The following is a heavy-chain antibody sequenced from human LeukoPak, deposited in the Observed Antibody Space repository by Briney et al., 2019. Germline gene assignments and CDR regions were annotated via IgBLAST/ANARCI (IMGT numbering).Heavy chain of an antibody. CDR1: GFTFSSYA. CDR2: ISYDGSNK. CDR3: ARDRGYLGIWYSFDY. J-gene: IGHJ4*02. D-gene: IGHD7-27*01. Sequence: PGGSLRLSCAASGFTFSSYAMYWVRQAPGKGLEWVAVISYDGSNKYYADSVKGRFTISRDSTKDTLYLQMNSLRPEDAAVYYCARDRGYLGIWYSFDYWGQGTLVSVPS. V-gene: IGHV3-30*01.